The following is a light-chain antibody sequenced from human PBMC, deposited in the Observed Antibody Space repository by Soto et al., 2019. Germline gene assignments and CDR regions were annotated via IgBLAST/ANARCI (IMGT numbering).Light chain of an antibody. CDR1: GSNIGAGYD. Sequence: QSVLTQPPSVSGAPGQRVTISCTGSGSNIGAGYDVHWYQQLPGTAPKLVIYGNNNRPSGVPDRFSGSKSGTSASLAITGLENQAEADYYCQSYDSSLSGFYVFGTGTKLTVL. V-gene: IGLV1-40*01. CDR3: QSYDSSLSGFYV. J-gene: IGLJ1*01. CDR2: GNN.